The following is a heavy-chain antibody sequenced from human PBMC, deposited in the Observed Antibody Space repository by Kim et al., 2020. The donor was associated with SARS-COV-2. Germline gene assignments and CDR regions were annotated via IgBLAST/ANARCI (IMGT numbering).Heavy chain of an antibody. CDR3: AKETGTTRWNYYYYGMDV. CDR2: IWYDGSNK. CDR1: GFTFSSYA. D-gene: IGHD1-7*01. J-gene: IGHJ6*02. Sequence: GGSLRLSCAASGFTFSSYAMHWVRQAPGKGLEWVAVIWYDGSNKYYADSVKGRFTISRDNSKNTLYLQMNSLRAEDTAVYYCAKETGTTRWNYYYYGMDVWGQGTTVTVSS. V-gene: IGHV3-33*06.